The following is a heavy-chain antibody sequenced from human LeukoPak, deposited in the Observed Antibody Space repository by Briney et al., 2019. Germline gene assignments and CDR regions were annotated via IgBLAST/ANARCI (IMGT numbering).Heavy chain of an antibody. Sequence: GGSLRLSCVASGFIFTDHWMSWVRQAPGKGLDWVANIKEDESAKFYADSVRGRFTISRDNAKNSVYLEMNNLRVEATAVYYCARAVDVADYWGRGTLVTVSS. J-gene: IGHJ4*02. CDR2: IKEDESAK. V-gene: IGHV3-7*01. CDR1: GFIFTDHW. CDR3: ARAVDVADY. D-gene: IGHD3-16*01.